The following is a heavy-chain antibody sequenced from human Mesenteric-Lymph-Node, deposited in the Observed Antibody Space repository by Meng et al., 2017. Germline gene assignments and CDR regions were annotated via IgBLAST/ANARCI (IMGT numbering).Heavy chain of an antibody. CDR2: INHSGST. Sequence: QVQLQQWGAGLLKPAETLSLTCAVYGGSFSGHYWSWIRQPPGKGLEWIGEINHSGSTNYNPSLKRRVTISVDTSKNQFSLKVSSVTAADTAVYYCARGSSDYYNWFDPWGQGTLVTVSS. D-gene: IGHD3-22*01. CDR1: GGSFSGHY. J-gene: IGHJ5*02. CDR3: ARGSSDYYNWFDP. V-gene: IGHV4-34*02.